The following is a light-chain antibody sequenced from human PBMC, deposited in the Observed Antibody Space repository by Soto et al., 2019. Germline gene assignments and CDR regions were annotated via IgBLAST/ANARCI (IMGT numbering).Light chain of an antibody. CDR3: SSYPSGSTWV. J-gene: IGLJ3*02. CDR1: SSDVGAYNY. CDR2: EVS. Sequence: QSALTQPASVSGSPGQSITISCTGTSSDVGAYNYVSWYQQHPGKAPKLMIYEVSNRPSGVSNRFSGSKSGNTASLTISGLQAEDEGDYYGSSYPSGSTWVFGGGTKVTVL. V-gene: IGLV2-14*01.